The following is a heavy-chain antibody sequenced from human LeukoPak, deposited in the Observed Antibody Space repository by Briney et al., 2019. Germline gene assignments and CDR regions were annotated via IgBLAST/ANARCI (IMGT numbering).Heavy chain of an antibody. V-gene: IGHV4-59*08. CDR3: ARRGYGSGSFNRYYFDY. D-gene: IGHD3-10*01. J-gene: IGHJ4*02. CDR2: IYYSGST. Sequence: SETLSLTCTVSGGSISSYYWSWIRQPPGKGLEWIGYIYYSGSTNYNPSLKSRVTISVDTSKNQFSLNLSSVTAADPAVYYCARRGYGSGSFNRYYFDYWGQGTLVTVSS. CDR1: GGSISSYY.